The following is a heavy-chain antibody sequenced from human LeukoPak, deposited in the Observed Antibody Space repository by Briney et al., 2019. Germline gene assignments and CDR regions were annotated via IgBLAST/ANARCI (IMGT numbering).Heavy chain of an antibody. D-gene: IGHD3-22*01. CDR1: GGSISSGGYY. J-gene: IGHJ6*02. CDR2: IYYSGST. CDR3: ARDSSYYDSSGYYYYGMDV. Sequence: PSETLSLACTVSGGSISSGGYYWSWIRQHPGKGLEWIGYIYYSGSTYYNPSLKSRVTISVDTSKKQFSLKLSSVTAADTAVYYCARDSSYYDSSGYYYYGMDVWGQGTTVTVSS. V-gene: IGHV4-31*03.